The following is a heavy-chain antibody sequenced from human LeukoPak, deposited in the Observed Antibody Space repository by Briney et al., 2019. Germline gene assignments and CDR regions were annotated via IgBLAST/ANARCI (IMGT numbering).Heavy chain of an antibody. J-gene: IGHJ4*02. Sequence: PGGSLRLSCAASGFTFSDYYMSWIRQAPGKGLEWLSYISSSGSTIYYADSVKGRFTLSRDNAKNSLYLQLNSLRAEDTAVYYCARYKHYGYPRDYWGQGTLVTVSS. V-gene: IGHV3-11*01. D-gene: IGHD5-18*01. CDR1: GFTFSDYY. CDR3: ARYKHYGYPRDY. CDR2: ISSSGSTI.